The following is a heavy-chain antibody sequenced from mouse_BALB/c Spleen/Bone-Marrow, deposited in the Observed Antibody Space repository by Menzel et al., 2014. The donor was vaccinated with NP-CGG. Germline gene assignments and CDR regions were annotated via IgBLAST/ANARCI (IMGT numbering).Heavy chain of an antibody. CDR3: ARWLLPYGLDY. CDR1: GFNIKDTY. J-gene: IGHJ4*01. V-gene: IGHV14-3*02. CDR2: IDPANGNT. D-gene: IGHD2-3*01. Sequence: VQLQQSGAELVKPGASVKLFCTASGFNIKDTYMHWVKQRPEQGLEWIGGIDPANGNTKYDPKFQGKATITADTSSNTAYLQLSSLTSEDTAVYYCARWLLPYGLDYWGQGTSVTVSS.